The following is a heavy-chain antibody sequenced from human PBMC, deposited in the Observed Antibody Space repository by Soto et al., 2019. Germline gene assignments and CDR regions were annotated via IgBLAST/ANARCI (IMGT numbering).Heavy chain of an antibody. CDR1: GFTFDDYG. CDR3: ARDLDPPDGIAAAGLFDY. CDR2: INWNGGST. J-gene: IGHJ4*02. D-gene: IGHD6-13*01. Sequence: EVQLVESGGGVVRPGGSLRLSCAASGFTFDDYGMSWVRQAPGKGLEWVSGINWNGGSTGYADSVKGRFTISRDNAKNSLYLHMNSLRAEDTALYYFARDLDPPDGIAAAGLFDYWVQGTLVTVSS. V-gene: IGHV3-20*04.